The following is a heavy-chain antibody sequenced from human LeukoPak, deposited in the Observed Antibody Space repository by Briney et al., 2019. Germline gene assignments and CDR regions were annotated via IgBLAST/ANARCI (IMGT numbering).Heavy chain of an antibody. J-gene: IGHJ4*02. D-gene: IGHD2-2*01. CDR2: IYTGDSHT. CDR3: ARHPVELGYFSSTSCSLYFDY. V-gene: IGHV5-51*01. CDR1: GYSFTSYW. Sequence: GAALQISYKGSGYSFTSYWIGWGRPLAGRGEEGRGIIYTGDSHTRYSPSFQGQVPISADKSISTAYLQWSSLKASDTAMYYCARHPVELGYFSSTSCSLYFDYWGQGTLVTVSS.